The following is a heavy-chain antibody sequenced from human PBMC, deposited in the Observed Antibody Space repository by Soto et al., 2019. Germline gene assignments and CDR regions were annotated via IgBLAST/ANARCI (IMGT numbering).Heavy chain of an antibody. CDR3: ARESRRGVVVPAAIPFDY. D-gene: IGHD2-2*01. J-gene: IGHJ4*02. Sequence: QVQLVESGGGLVKPGGSLRLSCAASGFTFSDYYMSWIRQAPGKGLEWVSYISSSGSTIYYADSVKGRFTISRDNAKNSLYLQMTSLRAEDTAVYYCARESRRGVVVPAAIPFDYWGQGTLVTVSS. V-gene: IGHV3-11*01. CDR2: ISSSGSTI. CDR1: GFTFSDYY.